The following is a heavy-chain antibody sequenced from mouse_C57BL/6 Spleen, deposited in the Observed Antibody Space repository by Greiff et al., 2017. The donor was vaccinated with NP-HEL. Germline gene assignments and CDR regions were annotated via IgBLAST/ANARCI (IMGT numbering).Heavy chain of an antibody. J-gene: IGHJ4*01. D-gene: IGHD4-1*01. CDR2: FYPSSGSI. CDR3: ARREALTGTSYYYAMDY. Sequence: VQLQQSGAELVKPGASVKLSCKASGYTFTEYTIHWVKQRPGQGLEWIGWFYPSSGSIKYNEKFKDKATLTVDKSSSTVYMELSRLTSADSAVYFGARREALTGTSYYYAMDYWGQGPSVTVSS. V-gene: IGHV1-62-2*01. CDR1: GYTFTEYT.